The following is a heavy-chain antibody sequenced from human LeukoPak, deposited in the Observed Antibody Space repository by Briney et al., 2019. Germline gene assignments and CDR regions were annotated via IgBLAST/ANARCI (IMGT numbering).Heavy chain of an antibody. Sequence: GGSLRLSCAASGSSFSSYSMNWVRQASGKGLEWVSSISPSSSYKYYAESVKGRFTVSRDNAKNSLYLQMNSLRAEDTAVYYCGCYNSGGYLTDWGQGTLVTAAS. V-gene: IGHV3-21*01. CDR2: ISPSSSYK. J-gene: IGHJ4*02. D-gene: IGHD3-22*01. CDR3: GCYNSGGYLTD. CDR1: GSSFSSYS.